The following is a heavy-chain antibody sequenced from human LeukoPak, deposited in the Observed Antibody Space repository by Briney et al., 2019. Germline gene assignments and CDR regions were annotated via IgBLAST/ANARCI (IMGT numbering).Heavy chain of an antibody. Sequence: RESGPALVKPTQTLTLTCTFSGFSLSTSGMCVSWIRQPPGKALEWLARIDWDDDKYYSTSLKTRLTISKDTSKNQVVLTMTNMDPVDTATYYCARTQEQLVHDAFDIWGQGTMVTVSS. CDR3: ARTQEQLVHDAFDI. J-gene: IGHJ3*02. CDR1: GFSLSTSGMC. CDR2: IDWDDDK. V-gene: IGHV2-70*11. D-gene: IGHD6-6*01.